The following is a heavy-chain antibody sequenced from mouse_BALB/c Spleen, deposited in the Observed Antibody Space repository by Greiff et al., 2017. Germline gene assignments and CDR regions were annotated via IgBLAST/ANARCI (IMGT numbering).Heavy chain of an antibody. V-gene: IGHV1-7*01. Sequence: QVQLQQSGAELAKPGASVKMSCKASGYTFTSYWMHWVKQRPGQGLDWIGYINPSTGYTEYNQKFKDKATLTADKSSSTAYMQLSSLTSEDSAVYYCARWGRHAMDYWGQGTSVTVSS. D-gene: IGHD3-3*01. J-gene: IGHJ4*01. CDR1: GYTFTSYW. CDR2: INPSTGYT. CDR3: ARWGRHAMDY.